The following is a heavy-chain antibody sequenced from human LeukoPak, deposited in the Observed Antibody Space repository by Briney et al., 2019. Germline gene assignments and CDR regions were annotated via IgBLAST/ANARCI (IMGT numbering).Heavy chain of an antibody. J-gene: IGHJ3*02. CDR2: IHFSGTT. CDR1: GGSFSSNY. Sequence: SETLSLTCAVYGGSFSSNYWGWIRQPPGKGLEWIGSIHFSGTTYYNPSLQSRLTISVDASKNQFSLKVTSVTATDTALYYCARQRDTASVGAFDIWGQGTMVTVSS. D-gene: IGHD5-18*01. CDR3: ARQRDTASVGAFDI. V-gene: IGHV4-39*01.